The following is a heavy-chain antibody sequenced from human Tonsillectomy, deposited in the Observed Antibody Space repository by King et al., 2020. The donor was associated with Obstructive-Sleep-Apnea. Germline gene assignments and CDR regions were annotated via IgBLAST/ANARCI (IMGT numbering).Heavy chain of an antibody. CDR2: IYYSGST. Sequence: LQLQESGPGLVKPSETLSLTCTVSGGSISSSSYYWGWIRQPPGKGLEWIGSIYYSGSTYYNPSLKSRVTISVDTSKNQFSLKLSSVTAADTAVYYCAREREEYCSGGSCPAYYYYGMDVWGQGTTVTVSS. CDR1: GGSISSSSYY. V-gene: IGHV4-39*07. CDR3: AREREEYCSGGSCPAYYYYGMDV. D-gene: IGHD2-15*01. J-gene: IGHJ6*02.